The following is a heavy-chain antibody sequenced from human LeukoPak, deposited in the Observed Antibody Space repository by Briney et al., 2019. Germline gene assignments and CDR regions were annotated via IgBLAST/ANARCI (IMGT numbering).Heavy chain of an antibody. D-gene: IGHD6-19*01. CDR1: GFTFSSYA. Sequence: GRSLRLSCAASGFTFSSYAMHWVRQAPGKGLEWVAVISYDGSNKYYADSVKGRFTISRDNSKNTLYLQMNSLRAEDTAVYYCARKDIAVAGTYFDPWGQGTLVTVPS. CDR3: ARKDIAVAGTYFDP. V-gene: IGHV3-30-3*01. CDR2: ISYDGSNK. J-gene: IGHJ5*02.